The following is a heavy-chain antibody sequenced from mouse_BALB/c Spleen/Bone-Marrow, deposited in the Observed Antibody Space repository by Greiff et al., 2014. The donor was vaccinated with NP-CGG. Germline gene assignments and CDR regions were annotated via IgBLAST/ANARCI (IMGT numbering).Heavy chain of an antibody. J-gene: IGHJ1*01. V-gene: IGHV1S41*01. Sequence: DLVKPGASVKLSRKASGYTFTNYWINWIKQRPGQGLEWIGRIAPGSGSTYYNEMFKGKTTLTVDTSSSTAYIQLSRLSSEDSDVYFCARERYGYDGWYFDVWGAGTTVTVSS. D-gene: IGHD2-2*01. CDR3: ARERYGYDGWYFDV. CDR2: IAPGSGST. CDR1: GYTFTNYW.